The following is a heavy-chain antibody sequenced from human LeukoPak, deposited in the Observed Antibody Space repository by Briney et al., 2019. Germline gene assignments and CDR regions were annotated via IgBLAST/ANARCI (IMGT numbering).Heavy chain of an antibody. Sequence: SETLSLTCTVSGGSLSSGDYYWSWIRQPPGKGLEWIGYIYYSGSTYYNPSLKSRVTISVDTSKNQFSLKLSSVTAADTAVYYCARQYSFTSYFDYWGQGALVTVSS. V-gene: IGHV4-30-4*08. D-gene: IGHD6-6*01. CDR1: GGSLSSGDYY. CDR3: ARQYSFTSYFDY. J-gene: IGHJ4*02. CDR2: IYYSGST.